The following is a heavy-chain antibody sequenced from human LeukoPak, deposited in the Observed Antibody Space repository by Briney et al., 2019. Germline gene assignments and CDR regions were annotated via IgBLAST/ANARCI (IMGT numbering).Heavy chain of an antibody. Sequence: SETLSLTCTVSGGSINSYYWSWIRQPPGKGLEWIGYIYYSGSTNYNPSLKSRVTISVDTSKNQFSLELSSVTAADTAVYYCARDESGTSAFDIWGQGTMVTVSS. CDR3: ARDESGTSAFDI. D-gene: IGHD1-1*01. CDR2: IYYSGST. J-gene: IGHJ3*02. V-gene: IGHV4-59*01. CDR1: GGSINSYY.